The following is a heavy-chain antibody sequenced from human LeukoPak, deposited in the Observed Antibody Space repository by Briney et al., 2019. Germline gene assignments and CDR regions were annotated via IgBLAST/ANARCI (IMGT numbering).Heavy chain of an antibody. CDR3: ARGRFGYHDIVTGYSRGNYNALDV. Sequence: SETLSLTCDVSGVSFSGHYWSWIRQSPGKGLEWIGEIIHTGSTNYNPSFKSRVTISLDTSKSQVSLRLSSVTAADTAIYYCARGRFGYHDIVTGYSRGNYNALDVWGQGTTVTVSS. V-gene: IGHV4-34*01. CDR2: IIHTGST. J-gene: IGHJ6*02. CDR1: GVSFSGHY. D-gene: IGHD3-9*01.